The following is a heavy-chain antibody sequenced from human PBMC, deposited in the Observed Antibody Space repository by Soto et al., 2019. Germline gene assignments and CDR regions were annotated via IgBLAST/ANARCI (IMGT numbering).Heavy chain of an antibody. CDR2: ISGYNGNT. Sequence: GASVKVSCKASGYIFINYGITWVRQAPGQGLEWMGWISGYNGNTKYADKLQGRVTMTTDTSTTTAYMELRSLRSDDTAVYYCARDEVPAANWLDRWGQGTRVTVS. J-gene: IGHJ5*02. D-gene: IGHD2-2*01. CDR1: GYIFINYG. V-gene: IGHV1-18*01. CDR3: ARDEVPAANWLDR.